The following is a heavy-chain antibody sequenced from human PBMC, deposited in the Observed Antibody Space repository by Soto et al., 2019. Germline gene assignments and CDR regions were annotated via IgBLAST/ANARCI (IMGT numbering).Heavy chain of an antibody. CDR2: ISAYNGNT. D-gene: IGHD5-12*01. Sequence: ASVKVSCKASGYTFTSYAMHWVRQAPGQRLEWMGWISAYNGNTNYAQKLQGRVTMTTDTSTSTAYMELSSLRSEDTAVYYCAGLLLDIVAGRGAFDIWGQGTMVTVSS. CDR3: AGLLLDIVAGRGAFDI. CDR1: GYTFTSYA. V-gene: IGHV1-18*01. J-gene: IGHJ3*02.